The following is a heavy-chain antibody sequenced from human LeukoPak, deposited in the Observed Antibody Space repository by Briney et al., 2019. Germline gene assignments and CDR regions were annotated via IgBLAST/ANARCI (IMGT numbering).Heavy chain of an antibody. CDR1: GYTFTSYG. CDR3: ATVKLLEVKKERPFDY. Sequence: ASVTVSCKASGYTFTSYGISWVRQAPGQGLEWMGWISAYNGNTNYAQKLQGRVTMTTDTSTSTAYMELRSLRSDDTAVYYCATVKLLEVKKERPFDYWGQGTLVTVSS. V-gene: IGHV1-18*01. CDR2: ISAYNGNT. J-gene: IGHJ4*02. D-gene: IGHD3-22*01.